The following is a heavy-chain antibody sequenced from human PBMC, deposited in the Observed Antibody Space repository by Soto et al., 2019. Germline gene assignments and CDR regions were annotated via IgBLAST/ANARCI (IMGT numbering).Heavy chain of an antibody. CDR2: ISYDGSNK. CDR3: VGAPSSFTP. D-gene: IGHD3-3*01. V-gene: IGHV3-30*03. CDR1: GFPFSSYG. J-gene: IGHJ5*02. Sequence: QVQLVESGGGVVQPGRSLRLSCAASGFPFSSYGMHWVREAPGKGLEWVAVISYDGSNKYYADSVKGRFTISRDNSASGLNEQKNSLRRGGRAFFFGVGAPSSFTPGGRGPRVT.